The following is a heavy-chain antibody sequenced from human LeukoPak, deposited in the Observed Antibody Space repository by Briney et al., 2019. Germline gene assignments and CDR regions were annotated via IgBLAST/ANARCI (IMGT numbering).Heavy chain of an antibody. D-gene: IGHD3-10*01. Sequence: GASVKVSCTASGYTFTIYCMHWVRQAPGQGLEWMGIINPSGGSTSYAQKFQGRVTMTRDNSITTAYMELSSLTSDDTAVYYCARHFQITSYYGSGTNWLDPWGQGTLVIVSP. CDR2: INPSGGST. V-gene: IGHV1-46*01. J-gene: IGHJ5*02. CDR1: GYTFTIYC. CDR3: ARHFQITSYYGSGTNWLDP.